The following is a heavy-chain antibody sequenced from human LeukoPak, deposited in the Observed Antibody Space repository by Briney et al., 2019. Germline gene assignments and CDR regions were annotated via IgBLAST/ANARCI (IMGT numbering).Heavy chain of an antibody. CDR2: IYYSGST. Sequence: SETLSLTCAVSGGSTSSGGYSWSWIRQPPGKGLEWIGYIYYSGSTNYNPSLKSRVTISVDTSKNQFSLKLSSVTAADTAVYYCARLYCSSTSCQRKPNWFDPWGQGTLVTVSS. J-gene: IGHJ5*02. D-gene: IGHD2-2*01. CDR3: ARLYCSSTSCQRKPNWFDP. V-gene: IGHV4-61*08. CDR1: GGSTSSGGYS.